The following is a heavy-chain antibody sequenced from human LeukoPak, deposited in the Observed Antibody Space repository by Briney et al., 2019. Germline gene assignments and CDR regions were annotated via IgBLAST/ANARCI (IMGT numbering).Heavy chain of an antibody. D-gene: IGHD2-2*02. Sequence: ASVKVSCKASGYTFTSYGISWVRQAPGQGLEWMGWISAYNGNTNYAQKLQGRVTMTTDTSTSTAYMELRSLRSEDTAVYYCARDIVVVPAAIRRHNWFDPWGQGTLVTVSS. CDR1: GYTFTSYG. CDR2: ISAYNGNT. J-gene: IGHJ5*02. CDR3: ARDIVVVPAAIRRHNWFDP. V-gene: IGHV1-18*01.